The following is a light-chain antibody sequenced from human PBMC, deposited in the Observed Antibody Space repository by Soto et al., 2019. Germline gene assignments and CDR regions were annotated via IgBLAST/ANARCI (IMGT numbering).Light chain of an antibody. J-gene: IGLJ1*01. V-gene: IGLV3-21*04. CDR3: QGWDITTDHYV. CDR2: YDS. CDR1: NIGSKR. Sequence: SYELTQPPSVSVAPEKTARLTCGGDNIGSKRVHWYRQKPGQAPVLVIYYDSDRPSGIPERFSGSNSGNTATLTSNRVEAGDEADYYCQGWDITTDHYVFGTGTKLTVL.